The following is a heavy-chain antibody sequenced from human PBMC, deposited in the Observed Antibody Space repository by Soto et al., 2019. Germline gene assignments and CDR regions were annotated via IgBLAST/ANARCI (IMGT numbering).Heavy chain of an antibody. Sequence: VKVSCKASGGIFSSYAISWVRQAPGQGLEWMGGIIPIFGTANYAQKFQGRVTITADESTSTAYMELSSLRSEDTAVYYCARVQYYDSSGYYFQGMDVWGQGTTVTVSS. CDR2: IIPIFGTA. D-gene: IGHD3-22*01. CDR3: ARVQYYDSSGYYFQGMDV. CDR1: GGIFSSYA. V-gene: IGHV1-69*13. J-gene: IGHJ6*02.